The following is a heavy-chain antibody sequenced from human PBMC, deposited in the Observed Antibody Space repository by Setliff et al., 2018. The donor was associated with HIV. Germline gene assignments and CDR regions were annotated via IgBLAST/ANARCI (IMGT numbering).Heavy chain of an antibody. V-gene: IGHV3-21*06. CDR2: ISSSGSYI. CDR1: GFTFNGYS. D-gene: IGHD2-21*01. CDR3: AKHECCGGCYYYMDV. Sequence: PGGSLRLSCTVSGFTFNGYSMNWVRQAPGKGLEWVSSISSSGSYIYYADSVKGRFAISRDNAKNSLYLQMNSLRAEDTAVYYCAKHECCGGCYYYMDVWGKGTTVTVFS. J-gene: IGHJ6*03.